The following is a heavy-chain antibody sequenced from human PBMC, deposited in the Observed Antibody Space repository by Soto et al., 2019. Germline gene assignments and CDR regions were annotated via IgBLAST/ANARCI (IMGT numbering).Heavy chain of an antibody. CDR2: ISYDGRNK. CDR3: ARDSTEAYYYGSGSRYYYYYGMDV. Sequence: GGSLRLSCAASGFTFSSYAMNWVRKAPGKELGWVPVISYDGRNKYYADSVKGRFTISRDNSKNTLYLQMNSLRAEDTAVYYCARDSTEAYYYGSGSRYYYYYGMDVWGQGTTVTVSS. J-gene: IGHJ6*02. D-gene: IGHD3-10*01. V-gene: IGHV3-30*04. CDR1: GFTFSSYA.